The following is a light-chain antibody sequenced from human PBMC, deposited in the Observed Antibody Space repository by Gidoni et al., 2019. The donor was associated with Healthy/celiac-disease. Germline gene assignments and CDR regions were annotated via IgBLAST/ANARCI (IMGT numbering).Light chain of an antibody. CDR2: WAS. V-gene: IGKV4-1*01. CDR1: QCVLYSSNNKNY. J-gene: IGKJ3*01. Sequence: DIVMTQSPDSLAVSLGERATINCKSSQCVLYSSNNKNYLAWYQQKPGQPPKLLISWASTRESGVPDRFSGSGPGTDFTLTISSLQAEDVAVYYCQQYYSTPFTFGPGTKVDIK. CDR3: QQYYSTPFT.